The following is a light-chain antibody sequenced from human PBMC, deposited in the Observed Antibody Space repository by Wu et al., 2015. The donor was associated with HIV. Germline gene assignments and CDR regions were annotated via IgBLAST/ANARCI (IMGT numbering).Light chain of an antibody. J-gene: IGKJ4*01. V-gene: IGKV1-39*01. CDR2: GAS. CDR1: HDIETF. Sequence: DIEMTQSPSSLSACVGDRVTITCRASHDIETFLNWYQHKPGKAPDLLIRGASSLEIGVPLRFGGSGSGTFFTLSINNLQAEDVATYYCQQLNSYPETFGGGTKVEIK. CDR3: QQLNSYPET.